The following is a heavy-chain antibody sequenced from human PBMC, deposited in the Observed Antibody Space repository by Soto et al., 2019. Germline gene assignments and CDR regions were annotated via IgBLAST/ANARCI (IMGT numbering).Heavy chain of an antibody. V-gene: IGHV1-2*02. D-gene: IGHD6-13*01. CDR2: INTQAGGT. CDR1: GYTFTGYY. J-gene: IGHJ4*02. Sequence: QVHLVQSGAEVKKPGASVKVSCKASGYTFTGYYMHWVRQAPGQGLEWMGWINTQAGGTSYAQRVQGRVTMTRDTSMNTAYMELSRLRSDDTAVYYCARDRGNSWPRNFDYWGQGTLVTVSS. CDR3: ARDRGNSWPRNFDY.